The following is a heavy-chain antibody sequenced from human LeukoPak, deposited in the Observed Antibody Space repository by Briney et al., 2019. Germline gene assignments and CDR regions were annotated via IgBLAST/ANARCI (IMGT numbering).Heavy chain of an antibody. Sequence: SETLSLTCTVSGGSMSSYYWTSIRQPPGKGLEWVGYIYYSGTTKYNPSLKSRVTISLDTSKNQFSLELSSVTAADTAVYYCARAPYSSTWYLEYFDFWGEGTLVTVSS. D-gene: IGHD6-13*01. V-gene: IGHV4-59*01. J-gene: IGHJ4*02. CDR3: ARAPYSSTWYLEYFDF. CDR1: GGSMSSYY. CDR2: IYYSGTT.